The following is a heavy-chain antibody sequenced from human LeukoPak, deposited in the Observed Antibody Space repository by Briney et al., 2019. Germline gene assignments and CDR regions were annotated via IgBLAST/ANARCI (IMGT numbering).Heavy chain of an antibody. D-gene: IGHD5-24*01. J-gene: IGHJ5*02. CDR1: GFTFSIHG. V-gene: IGHV3-23*01. Sequence: QTGGSLRLSCAASGFTFSIHGMNWVRQAPGKGLEWVSGISPGADITYYAESVKGRFTISRDNSKNTLYLQINTLRAEDTAIYYCAKDCGWLHFCSWGQRTLVTVSS. CDR3: AKDCGWLHFCS. CDR2: ISPGADIT.